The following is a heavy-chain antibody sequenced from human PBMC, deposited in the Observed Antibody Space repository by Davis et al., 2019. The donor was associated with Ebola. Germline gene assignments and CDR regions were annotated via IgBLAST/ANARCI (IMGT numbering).Heavy chain of an antibody. Sequence: LRLSCSVSGGSISSGGYSWNWVRQAPGKGLEWIGHIYVFNPRNTYYNPSLKSRVTISPDTSKNQFSLELTSVTAADTGIYYCARGVLKAFEIWGQGTVVTVSS. V-gene: IGHV4-30-4*07. CDR3: ARGVLKAFEI. D-gene: IGHD3-9*01. CDR1: GGSISSGGYS. CDR2: IYVFNPRNT. J-gene: IGHJ3*02.